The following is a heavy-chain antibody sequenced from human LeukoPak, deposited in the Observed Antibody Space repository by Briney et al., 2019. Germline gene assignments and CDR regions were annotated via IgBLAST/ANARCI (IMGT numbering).Heavy chain of an antibody. CDR2: IYYSGST. CDR3: ARANKERYCSSTSCYRGGHFDY. V-gene: IGHV4-31*03. J-gene: IGHJ4*02. CDR1: GGSISSGGYY. Sequence: SETLSLTCTVSGGSISSGGYYWSWIRQHPGKGLEWIGYIYYSGSTYYNPSLKSRVTISVDTSKNQFSLELSSVTAADTAVYYCARANKERYCSSTSCYRGGHFDYWGQGTLVTVSS. D-gene: IGHD2-2*01.